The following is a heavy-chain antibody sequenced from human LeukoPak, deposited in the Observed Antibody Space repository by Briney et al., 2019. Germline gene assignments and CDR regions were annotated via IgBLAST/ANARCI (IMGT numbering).Heavy chain of an antibody. Sequence: SETLSLTCSVSGGSISTYYWTWIRQPPGKGLEWIGYIYYSGSTNYNPSLKSRVTISLDTSKNQFSLKLSSVTAADTAVYYCARESGYDSRWFDPWGQGTLVTVSS. V-gene: IGHV4-59*01. J-gene: IGHJ5*02. CDR1: GGSISTYY. CDR3: ARESGYDSRWFDP. CDR2: IYYSGST. D-gene: IGHD5-12*01.